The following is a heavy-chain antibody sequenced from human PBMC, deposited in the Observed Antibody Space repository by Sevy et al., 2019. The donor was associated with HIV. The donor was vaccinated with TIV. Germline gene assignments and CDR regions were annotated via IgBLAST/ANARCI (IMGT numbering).Heavy chain of an antibody. V-gene: IGHV3-30*02. J-gene: IGHJ3*02. CDR3: AVIVVVITPGAFDI. CDR1: GFTFSSYG. CDR2: IRYDGSNK. Sequence: GGSLRLSCAASGFTFSSYGMHWVRQAPGKGLEWVAFIRYDGSNKYYADSEKGRFTISRDNSKNTLYLQMNILRAEDTAVYYCAVIVVVITPGAFDIWGQGTMVTVSS. D-gene: IGHD3-22*01.